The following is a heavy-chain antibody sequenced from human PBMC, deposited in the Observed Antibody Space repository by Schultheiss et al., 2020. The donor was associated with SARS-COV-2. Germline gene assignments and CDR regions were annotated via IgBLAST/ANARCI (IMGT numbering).Heavy chain of an antibody. D-gene: IGHD6-6*01. V-gene: IGHV2-26*01. Sequence: SGPTLVKPTQTLTLTCTLSGFSLSASGVCVSWIRQPPGKALEWLAHIFSNDEKSYSTSLKSRLTISKDTSKSQVVLTMTNMDPVDTATYYCAHFSSSSAFDYWGQGTLVTVSS. J-gene: IGHJ4*02. CDR3: AHFSSSSAFDY. CDR2: IFSNDEK. CDR1: GFSLSASGVC.